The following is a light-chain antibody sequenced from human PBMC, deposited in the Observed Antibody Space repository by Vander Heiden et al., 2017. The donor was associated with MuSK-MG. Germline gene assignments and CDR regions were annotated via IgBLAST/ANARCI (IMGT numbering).Light chain of an antibody. CDR3: QQYNSKPLT. V-gene: IGKV3-15*01. J-gene: IGKJ4*01. Sequence: PAPLAASTGEGATLSWGASQGISSYLAWYQQKPGQAPRLLIYGASTRASGIPARFSGSGSGTEFTLTISSLQSEDSAVYYCQQYNSKPLTFGRGTKVEIK. CDR2: GAS. CDR1: QGISSY.